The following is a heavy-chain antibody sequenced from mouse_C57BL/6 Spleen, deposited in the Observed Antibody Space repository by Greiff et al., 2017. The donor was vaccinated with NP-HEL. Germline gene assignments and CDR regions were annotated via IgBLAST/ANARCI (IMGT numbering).Heavy chain of an antibody. D-gene: IGHD1-1*01. CDR1: GYTFTDYN. Sequence: EVKLMESGPELVKPGASVKIPCKASGYTFTDYNMDWVKQSHGKSLEWIGDINPNNGGTIYNQKFKGKATLTVDKSSSTAYMELRSLTSEDTAVYYCARGSSSRDYWGQGTTLTVSS. J-gene: IGHJ2*01. V-gene: IGHV1-18*01. CDR3: ARGSSSRDY. CDR2: INPNNGGT.